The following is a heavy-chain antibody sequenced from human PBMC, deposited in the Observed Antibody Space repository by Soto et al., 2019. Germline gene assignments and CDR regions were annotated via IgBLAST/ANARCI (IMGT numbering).Heavy chain of an antibody. CDR1: GGTFSSYT. Sequence: QVQLVQSGAEVKKPGSSVKVSCKASGGTFSSYTISWVRQAPGQGLEWMGRIIPILGIANDAQKLQGRVTITEDKCTSTAYMELSSLRSEDTAVYYCARDPGPYDILAGSLGNWGQGPLVTVSS. CDR2: IIPILGIA. CDR3: ARDPGPYDILAGSLGN. V-gene: IGHV1-69*08. J-gene: IGHJ4*02. D-gene: IGHD3-9*01.